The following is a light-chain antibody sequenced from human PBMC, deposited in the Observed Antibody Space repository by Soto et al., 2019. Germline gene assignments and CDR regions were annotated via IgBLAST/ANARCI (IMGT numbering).Light chain of an antibody. V-gene: IGKV3-15*01. CDR3: QQYNNWPGT. CDR1: QSVSSS. Sequence: EIVMTQSPGTLSVSPGEGATLSCRASQSVSSSLAWYQQKPGQAPRLLLYGASTRATGIPARFSGSGSETEFTLSISSLQSXDFAVYYCQQYNNWPGTFGQGTKV. CDR2: GAS. J-gene: IGKJ1*01.